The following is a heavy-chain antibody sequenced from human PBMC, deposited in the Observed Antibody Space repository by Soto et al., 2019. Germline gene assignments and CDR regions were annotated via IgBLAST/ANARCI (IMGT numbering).Heavy chain of an antibody. Sequence: SETLSLTCAVYGGSFSGYYWSWIRQPPGKGLEGIGEINHSGSTNYNPSLKSRVTISVDTSKNQFSLKLSSVTAADTAVYYCARGKRGAYDILTCYYAPYYFDYWGQGTLVTVSS. D-gene: IGHD3-9*01. CDR1: GGSFSGYY. CDR2: INHSGST. J-gene: IGHJ4*02. CDR3: ARGKRGAYDILTCYYAPYYFDY. V-gene: IGHV4-34*01.